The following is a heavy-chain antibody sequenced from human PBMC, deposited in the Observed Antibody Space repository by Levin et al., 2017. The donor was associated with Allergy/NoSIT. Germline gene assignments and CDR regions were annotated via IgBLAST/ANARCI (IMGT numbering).Heavy chain of an antibody. CDR3: AHCCSSTNCYRDAFHI. J-gene: IGHJ3*02. V-gene: IGHV2-5*01. CDR2: IYWNDEK. D-gene: IGHD2-2*01. CDR1: GFSLSTSGMA. Sequence: SGPTLVKPTQTLTLTCAFSGFSLSTSGMAVGWIRQPPGKALEWLALIYWNDEKRFSPSLKSRLTITKDTSENQVVLTMTNMDPVDTATYYCAHCCSSTNCYRDAFHIWGQGTMVTVSS.